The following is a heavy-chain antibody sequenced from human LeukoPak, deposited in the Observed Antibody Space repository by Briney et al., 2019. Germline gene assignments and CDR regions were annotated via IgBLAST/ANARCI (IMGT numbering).Heavy chain of an antibody. CDR2: IKQDGSVK. D-gene: IGHD6-19*01. Sequence: GGSLRLSCEASGFTFTTYWMGWVRQAPGKGLEWVASIKQDGSVKYYVDSVKGRFTISRDNAKNSLYLQMNSLRAEDTALYYCARVSDISVAAYFDYWGQGTLVTVSS. J-gene: IGHJ4*02. V-gene: IGHV3-7*03. CDR3: ARVSDISVAAYFDY. CDR1: GFTFTTYW.